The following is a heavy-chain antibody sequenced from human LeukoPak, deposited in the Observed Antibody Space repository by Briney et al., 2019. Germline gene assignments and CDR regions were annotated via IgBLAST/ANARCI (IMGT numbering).Heavy chain of an antibody. CDR3: AREAGAYYDSSGYYFGRFDY. V-gene: IGHV3-21*01. D-gene: IGHD3-22*01. J-gene: IGHJ4*02. CDR2: ISSSSSYI. Sequence: GGSLRLSCAASGLTFSSYSMNWVRQAPGKGLEWVSSISSSSSYIYYADSVKGRFTISRDNAKNSLFLQMNSLRAEDTAVYYCAREAGAYYDSSGYYFGRFDYWGQGTLVTVSS. CDR1: GLTFSSYS.